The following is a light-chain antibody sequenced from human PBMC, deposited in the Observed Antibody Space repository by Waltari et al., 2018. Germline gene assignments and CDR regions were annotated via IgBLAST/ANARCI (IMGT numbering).Light chain of an antibody. Sequence: DIQMTQSPSSLSASVGDRVTITCRASQGISSYLNWYQQKPGKAPKLLIYAASSLQSGVPSRFRGSGSGTDFTLTISSLQPEDFATYYCQQSYSTLFTFGPGTKVDIK. CDR2: AAS. V-gene: IGKV1-39*01. J-gene: IGKJ3*01. CDR3: QQSYSTLFT. CDR1: QGISSY.